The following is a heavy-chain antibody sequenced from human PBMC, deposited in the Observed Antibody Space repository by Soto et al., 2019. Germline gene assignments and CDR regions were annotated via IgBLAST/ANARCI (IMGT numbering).Heavy chain of an antibody. J-gene: IGHJ4*02. CDR3: ARESNRTDGYSYDFDY. CDR1: GGSISSYY. CDR2: IYYSGST. D-gene: IGHD5-18*01. Sequence: PSETLSLTCTVSGGSISSYYWSWIRQPPGKGLEWIGYIYYSGSTNYNPSLKSRVTISVDTSKNQFSLKLSSVTAADTAVYYCARESNRTDGYSYDFDYWGQGTLVTVSS. V-gene: IGHV4-59*01.